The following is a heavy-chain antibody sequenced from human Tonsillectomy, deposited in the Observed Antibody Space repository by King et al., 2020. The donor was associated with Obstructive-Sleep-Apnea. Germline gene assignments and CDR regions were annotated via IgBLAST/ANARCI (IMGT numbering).Heavy chain of an antibody. CDR1: GGSISSYY. CDR3: ARVKWYYDSSGYLYYFDY. Sequence: VQLQESGPGLVKPSETLSLNCTVSGGSISSYYWSWIRQPPGKGLEWIGYIYYSGSTNYNPSLKSRVTISVDTSKNQFSLKLSSVTAADTAVYYCARVKWYYDSSGYLYYFDYWGQGTLVTVSS. V-gene: IGHV4-59*01. CDR2: IYYSGST. D-gene: IGHD3-22*01. J-gene: IGHJ4*02.